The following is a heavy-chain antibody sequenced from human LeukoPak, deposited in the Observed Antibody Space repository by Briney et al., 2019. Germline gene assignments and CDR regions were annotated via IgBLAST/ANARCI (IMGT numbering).Heavy chain of an antibody. J-gene: IGHJ4*02. CDR2: VSYTLTT. CDR3: ARTFYSIYYFDY. CDR1: GGSINISSFF. D-gene: IGHD4-11*01. Sequence: SETLSLTCTVSGGSINISSFFWGWLRQPPGEGLEWIVSVSYTLTTYYNPSLKSRVTISLDASNNQFSLKLSSVTAADTAVYYCARTFYSIYYFDYWGQGTLVTVSS. V-gene: IGHV4-39*07.